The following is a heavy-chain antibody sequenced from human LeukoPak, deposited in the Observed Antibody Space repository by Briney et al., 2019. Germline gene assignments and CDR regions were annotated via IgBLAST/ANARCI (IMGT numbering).Heavy chain of an antibody. J-gene: IGHJ4*02. CDR3: VRDNPRQQGFAY. V-gene: IGHV3-74*01. Sequence: GGSLRLSCVASGFSLNDYWMNWVRQPLGKGLVAISRINSDGRIIIYADSVRGRFIISRDNAKNSLYLQMNSLRAEDTAVYYCVRDNPRQQGFAYWGQGTLVTVSS. CDR2: INSDGRII. CDR1: GFSLNDYW. D-gene: IGHD6-13*01.